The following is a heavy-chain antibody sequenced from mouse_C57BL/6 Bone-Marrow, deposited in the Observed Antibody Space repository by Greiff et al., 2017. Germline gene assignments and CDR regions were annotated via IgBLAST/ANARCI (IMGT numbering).Heavy chain of an antibody. CDR3: ASGSNWALAMDY. V-gene: IGHV1-82*01. CDR1: GYAFSSSW. CDR2: IYPGDGDT. J-gene: IGHJ4*01. D-gene: IGHD4-1*01. Sequence: QVQLQQSGPELVKPGASVKISCKASGYAFSSSWMNWVKQRPGKGLEWIGRIYPGDGDTNYNGKFKGKATLTADKSSSTAYMQLSSLASEDSAVNFGASGSNWALAMDYWGQGTSVTVAS.